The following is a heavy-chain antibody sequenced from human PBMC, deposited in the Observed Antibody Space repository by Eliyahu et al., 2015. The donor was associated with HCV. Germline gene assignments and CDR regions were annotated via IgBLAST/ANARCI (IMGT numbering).Heavy chain of an antibody. V-gene: IGHV1-3*01. CDR3: ATNLPDLRLGELFVYYYYGMDV. Sequence: GNTKYSQKFQGRVTITRDTSASTAYMELSSLRSEDTAVYYCATNLPDLRLGELFVYYYYGMDVWGQGTTVTVSS. D-gene: IGHD3-16*01. CDR2: GNT. J-gene: IGHJ6*02.